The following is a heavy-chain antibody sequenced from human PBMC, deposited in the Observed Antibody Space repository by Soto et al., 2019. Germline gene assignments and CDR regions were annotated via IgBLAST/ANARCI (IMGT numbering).Heavy chain of an antibody. V-gene: IGHV3-23*01. Sequence: PGGSLRLSCAASGFTFSSYAMSWVRQAPGKGLEWVSTISGSGGNAYYADSVKGRFSISRDNSKNTLRLQMNSLRADDTAVYYCAKDGASGSYPPYYYFGMDVWGQGTMVTVSS. CDR2: ISGSGGNA. D-gene: IGHD1-26*01. CDR1: GFTFSSYA. CDR3: AKDGASGSYPPYYYFGMDV. J-gene: IGHJ6*02.